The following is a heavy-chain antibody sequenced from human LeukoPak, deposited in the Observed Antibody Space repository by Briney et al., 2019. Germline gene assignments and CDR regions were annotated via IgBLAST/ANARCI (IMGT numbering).Heavy chain of an antibody. Sequence: PSETLSLTCTVSGDSISNHNYFWGWIRQPPGKGLAWIGSIHYIGSTYFNLSLKSRVTVSVDTSRNHFSLKLSSVTAADTGVYYCATSVYSSGWHPFFDYWGQGAPVIVSS. CDR3: ATSVYSSGWHPFFDY. D-gene: IGHD6-19*01. V-gene: IGHV4-39*02. CDR1: GDSISNHNYF. CDR2: IHYIGST. J-gene: IGHJ4*02.